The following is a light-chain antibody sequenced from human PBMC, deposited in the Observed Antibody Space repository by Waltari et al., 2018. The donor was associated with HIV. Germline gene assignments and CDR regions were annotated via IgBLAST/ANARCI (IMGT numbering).Light chain of an antibody. Sequence: QSALTQPPSASGSPGQSVTISCTGTSSDVGYYNYVSWYQHHPGKAPKLMIYEVSKRPSGVPDRFSGSKSGNTASLTVSGLQAEDEADYYCSSYAGSSNWVFGGGTKVTVL. CDR1: SSDVGYYNY. CDR2: EVS. CDR3: SSYAGSSNWV. V-gene: IGLV2-8*01. J-gene: IGLJ3*02.